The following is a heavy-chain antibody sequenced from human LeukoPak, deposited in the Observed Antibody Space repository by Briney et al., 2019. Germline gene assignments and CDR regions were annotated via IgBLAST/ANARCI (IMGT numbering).Heavy chain of an antibody. CDR3: AKGSPPEWGVFDY. CDR2: ISYDGSNK. V-gene: IGHV3-30*18. CDR1: GFTFSSYG. Sequence: GGSLRLSCAASGFTFSSYGMHWVRQAPGKGLEWVAVISYDGSNKYYADSVKGRFTISRDNSKNTLYLQMSSLRAEDTAVYYCAKGSPPEWGVFDYWGQGTLVTVSS. J-gene: IGHJ4*02. D-gene: IGHD1-26*01.